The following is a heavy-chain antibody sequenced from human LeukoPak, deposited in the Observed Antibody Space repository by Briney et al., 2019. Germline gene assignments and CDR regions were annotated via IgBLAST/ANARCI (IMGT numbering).Heavy chain of an antibody. V-gene: IGHV4-39*07. J-gene: IGHJ4*02. Sequence: SETLSLTCTVSGGSISSSSYYWGWIRQPPGKGLEWIGSIYYSGSTYYNPSLKSRVTISGDTSKSQFSLKLSSVTAADTAVYYCARMYYYGSGSYSPYDYWGQGTLVTVSS. CDR3: ARMYYYGSGSYSPYDY. CDR1: GGSISSSSYY. D-gene: IGHD3-10*01. CDR2: IYYSGST.